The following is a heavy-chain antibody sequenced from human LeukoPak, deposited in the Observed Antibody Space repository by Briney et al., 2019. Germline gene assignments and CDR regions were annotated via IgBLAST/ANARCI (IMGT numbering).Heavy chain of an antibody. V-gene: IGHV3-30*18. CDR3: AKVGIAVAGSYFDY. CDR1: GFTFSSYG. J-gene: IGHJ4*02. Sequence: GGSLRLSCAASGFTFSSYGMHWVRQAPGKGLEWVAVISYDGSNKYYADSVKGRFTISRDNSKNTLYLQMNSLRAEDTAVYYCAKVGIAVAGSYFDYWGQGTLVTVSS. CDR2: ISYDGSNK. D-gene: IGHD6-19*01.